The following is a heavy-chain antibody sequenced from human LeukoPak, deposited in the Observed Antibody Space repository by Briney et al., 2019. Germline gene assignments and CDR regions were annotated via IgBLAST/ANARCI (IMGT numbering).Heavy chain of an antibody. CDR2: INSDGSST. V-gene: IGHV3-74*01. Sequence: PGGSLRLSWAASGFTFSSYWMHWVRQAPGKGLVWVSRINSDGSSTSYADSVKGRFTISRDNAKNTLYLQMNSLRAEDTAVYYCASPGRTDAFDIWGQGTMVTVSS. CDR3: ASPGRTDAFDI. CDR1: GFTFSSYW. J-gene: IGHJ3*02.